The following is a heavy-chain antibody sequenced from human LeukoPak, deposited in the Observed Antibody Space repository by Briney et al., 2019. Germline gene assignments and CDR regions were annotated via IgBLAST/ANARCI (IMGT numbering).Heavy chain of an antibody. D-gene: IGHD5-12*01. CDR2: IYYSGSN. J-gene: IGHJ4*02. CDR3: ARGHSGYEWDYYFDY. Sequence: SETLSLTCTVSGGSISSYYWSWVRQPPGKGVEGIGYIYYSGSNNYNPSLKSRVTISVDTSKNQFSLKLSSVTAADTAVYYCARGHSGYEWDYYFDYWGQGTLVTVSS. V-gene: IGHV4-59*01. CDR1: GGSISSYY.